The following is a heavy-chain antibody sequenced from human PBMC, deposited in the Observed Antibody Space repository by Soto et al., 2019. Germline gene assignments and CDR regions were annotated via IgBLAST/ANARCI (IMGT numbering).Heavy chain of an antibody. CDR1: GFTFGSYA. CDR3: AKYSGNSGGYRVRPYYYYCFMDV. J-gene: IGHJ6*03. D-gene: IGHD3-10*01. Sequence: GGSLRLSCAASGFTFGSYAMSWVRQAPGKGLEWVSTISQSGGTTYYADSVKGRFTLSRDNSKNTLYLQMNSLRAEDTAVYYCAKYSGNSGGYRVRPYYYYCFMDVWGKGTTVTVSS. V-gene: IGHV3-23*01. CDR2: ISQSGGTT.